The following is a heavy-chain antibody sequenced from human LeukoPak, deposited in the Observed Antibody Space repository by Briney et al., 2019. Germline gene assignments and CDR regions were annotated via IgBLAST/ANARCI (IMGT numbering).Heavy chain of an antibody. CDR1: GFTFSDYD. CDR2: ISGLSTHI. CDR3: GRAFPPLRTSSAGDL. Sequence: KAGGSLRLSCSASGFTFSDYDMNWVRQAPGKGLEWVSSISGLSTHIYYGDSVKGRFSISRDNAKNSVYLQMNSLGVEDTAIYYCGRAFPPLRTSSAGDLWGQGILVTVPS. V-gene: IGHV3-69-1*02. J-gene: IGHJ4*02. D-gene: IGHD3-16*01.